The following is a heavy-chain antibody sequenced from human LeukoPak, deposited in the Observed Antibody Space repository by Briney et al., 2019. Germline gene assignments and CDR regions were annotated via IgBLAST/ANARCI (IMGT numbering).Heavy chain of an antibody. CDR2: INKDGRST. CDR3: VRDVRGIGQDYYYMDV. Sequence: GGSLRLSCAASGIIFNNHWMHWIRQAPGKGLVWVARINKDGRSTTYAESVKGRFTISRDNAKNTLSLQMNSLRVEDTALYYCVRDVRGIGQDYYYMDVWGKGTTVTVSS. J-gene: IGHJ6*03. D-gene: IGHD3-16*01. CDR1: GIIFNNHW. V-gene: IGHV3-74*03.